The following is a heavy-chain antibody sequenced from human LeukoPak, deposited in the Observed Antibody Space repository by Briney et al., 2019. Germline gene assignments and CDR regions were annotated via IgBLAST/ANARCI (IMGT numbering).Heavy chain of an antibody. CDR1: GFTFDDYA. J-gene: IGHJ3*02. Sequence: PGGSLRLSCTASGFTFDDYAMHWVRQAPGKGLEWVSGISWNSGSIGDADSVKGRFTISRDNAKNSLYLQMNSLRAEDTALYYCAKGRAAAVYWAFDIWGQGTMVTVSS. V-gene: IGHV3-9*01. D-gene: IGHD6-25*01. CDR3: AKGRAAAVYWAFDI. CDR2: ISWNSGSI.